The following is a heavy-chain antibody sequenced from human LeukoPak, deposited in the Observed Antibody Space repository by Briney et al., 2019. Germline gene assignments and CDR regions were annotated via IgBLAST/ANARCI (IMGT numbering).Heavy chain of an antibody. CDR3: AKDPEITMIRRFDP. CDR2: ISGSGGST. D-gene: IGHD3-22*01. V-gene: IGHV3-23*01. Sequence: GGSLRLSCAASGFTFSSYAMSWVRQAPGKGLEWVSAISGSGGSTYCADSVKGRFTISRDNSKNTLYLQMNSLRAEDTAVYYCAKDPEITMIRRFDPWGQGTLVTVSS. CDR1: GFTFSSYA. J-gene: IGHJ5*02.